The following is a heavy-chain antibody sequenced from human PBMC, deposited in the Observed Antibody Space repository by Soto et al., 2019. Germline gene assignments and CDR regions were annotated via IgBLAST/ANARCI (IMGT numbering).Heavy chain of an antibody. CDR2: IYHSGST. CDR1: GGSISSGGYS. J-gene: IGHJ4*02. Sequence: PSETLSLTCAVSGGSISSGGYSWSWIRQPPGKGLEWIGYIYHSGSTYYNPSLKSRVTISVDRSKNQFSLKLSSVTAADTAVYYCASTTVTTRRFDYWGQGTLVTVPS. V-gene: IGHV4-30-2*01. CDR3: ASTTVTTRRFDY. D-gene: IGHD4-17*01.